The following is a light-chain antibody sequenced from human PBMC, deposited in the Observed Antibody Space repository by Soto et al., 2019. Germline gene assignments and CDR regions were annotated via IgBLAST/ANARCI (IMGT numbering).Light chain of an antibody. Sequence: DILMTQSPSSLSASVGXRVTIXCRASQFISIYLNWYQQKPGKAPHLLIYSASTLQSGVPSRFSGSGSGTDFTLTISGLHPEXXXTXXXQQXXSTPLTFGGGTKVEI. CDR1: QFISIY. J-gene: IGKJ4*01. CDR3: QQXXSTPLT. V-gene: IGKV1-39*01. CDR2: SAS.